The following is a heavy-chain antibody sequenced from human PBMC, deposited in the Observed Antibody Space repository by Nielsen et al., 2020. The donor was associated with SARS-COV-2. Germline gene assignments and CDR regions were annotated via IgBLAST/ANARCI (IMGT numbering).Heavy chain of an antibody. CDR2: ISYSGRT. D-gene: IGHD3-9*01. V-gene: IGHV4-31*03. Sequence: LRLSCTVSGGSISSGDYYWNWIRQHPGKGLEWIGNISYSGRTLYNPSLKSRVAISVDTSKNQFSLKLTSVTAADTAVYYCAREGYDILTGPDGGFDYWGQGTLVTVSS. CDR3: AREGYDILTGPDGGFDY. J-gene: IGHJ4*02. CDR1: GGSISSGDYY.